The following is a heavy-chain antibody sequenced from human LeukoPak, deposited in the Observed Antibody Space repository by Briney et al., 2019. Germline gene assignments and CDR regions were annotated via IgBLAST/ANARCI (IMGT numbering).Heavy chain of an antibody. Sequence: ASVKVSCKASGYTFTSHGISWVRQAPGQGLEWMGWISAYNGNTNYAQKFQGRVTITADESTSTAYMELSSLRSEDTAVYYCASSDYYDSSGLWGFDYWGQGTLVTVSS. J-gene: IGHJ4*02. D-gene: IGHD3-22*01. CDR1: GYTFTSHG. CDR3: ASSDYYDSSGLWGFDY. V-gene: IGHV1-18*01. CDR2: ISAYNGNT.